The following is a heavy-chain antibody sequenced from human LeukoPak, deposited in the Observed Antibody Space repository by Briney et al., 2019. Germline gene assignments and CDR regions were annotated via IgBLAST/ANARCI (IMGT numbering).Heavy chain of an antibody. CDR2: ISYDANNK. V-gene: IGHV3-30*04. CDR1: GFTFSNYA. J-gene: IGHJ5*02. CDR3: AKGGLVHRFDP. Sequence: GGSLRLSCAASGFTFSNYAMHWVRQPPGKGLEWVAVISYDANNKYYADSVKGRFTISRDNSKNTLYLQLNSLRADDTAVYYCAKGGLVHRFDPWGQGTLVTVSS.